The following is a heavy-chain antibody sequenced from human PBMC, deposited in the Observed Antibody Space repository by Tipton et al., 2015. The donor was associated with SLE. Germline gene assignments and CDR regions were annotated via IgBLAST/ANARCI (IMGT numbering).Heavy chain of an antibody. J-gene: IGHJ6*03. Sequence: TLSLTCTVSGGSISSSSYYWGWIRQPPGKGLEWIGGIYYSGSTYYNPSLKSRVTISVDTSKNQLSLKLSSVTAADTAVYYCARHPSSFDYYYYYYMDVWGKGTTVTVS. CDR2: IYYSGST. CDR3: ARHPSSFDYYYYYYMDV. V-gene: IGHV4-39*01. CDR1: GGSISSSSYY.